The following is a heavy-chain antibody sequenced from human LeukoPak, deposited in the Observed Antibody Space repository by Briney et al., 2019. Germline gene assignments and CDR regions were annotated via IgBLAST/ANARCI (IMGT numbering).Heavy chain of an antibody. CDR1: GFSFGGHW. V-gene: IGHV3-7*04. J-gene: IGHJ5*01. CDR2: INQNGSLT. Sequence: GGSLRLSCVASGFSFGGHWMTWARQAPGKGLEWVATINQNGSLTYYVDSVEGRFTISRDNAMKSLFLQMNSLRGEDVGVYYCARVNWIGVLFDCWGQGTPVTASS. CDR3: ARVNWIGVLFDC. D-gene: IGHD1-1*01.